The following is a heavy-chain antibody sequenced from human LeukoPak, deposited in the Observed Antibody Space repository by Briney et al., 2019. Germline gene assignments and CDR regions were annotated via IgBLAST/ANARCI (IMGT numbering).Heavy chain of an antibody. CDR2: MNPNSGNT. CDR3: ARRRYYDSSGYYYVPVYYYYYYMDV. D-gene: IGHD3-22*01. Sequence: ASVKVSCKASGYTFTSYDISWVRQATGQGLEWMGWMNPNSGNTGYAQKFQGRVTMTRNTSISTAYMELSSLRSEDTAVYYCARRRYYDSSGYYYVPVYYYYYYMDVWGKGTTVTVSS. CDR1: GYTFTSYD. J-gene: IGHJ6*03. V-gene: IGHV1-8*01.